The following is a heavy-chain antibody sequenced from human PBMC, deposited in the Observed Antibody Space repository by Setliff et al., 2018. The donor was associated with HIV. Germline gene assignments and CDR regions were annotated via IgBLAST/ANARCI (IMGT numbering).Heavy chain of an antibody. Sequence: SQTLSLTCAVSSGSISSSNWWSWVRRPPGKELEWIGEIYHSGSTNYNPSLKSRVTISLDRFKNQFSLKLTSVTAADTAVYYCASRVPAARHFDYWGQGTLVTVSS. CDR3: ASRVPAARHFDY. D-gene: IGHD2-2*01. V-gene: IGHV4-4*02. CDR1: SGSISSSNW. CDR2: IYHSGST. J-gene: IGHJ4*02.